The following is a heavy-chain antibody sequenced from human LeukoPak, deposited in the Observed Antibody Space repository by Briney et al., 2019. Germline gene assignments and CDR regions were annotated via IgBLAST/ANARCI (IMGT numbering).Heavy chain of an antibody. CDR3: ARHERDVSLDHAFDI. D-gene: IGHD5-24*01. Sequence: PPETLSLTCTISGGSISSYYWSWIRQPPGKGLEWIGYIYYSGSTSYNPSLKSRVTILVDTSKNQFSLKLRSVTAADTAVYYCARHERDVSLDHAFDIWGQARIGSVSS. CDR2: IYYSGST. J-gene: IGHJ3*02. CDR1: GGSISSYY. V-gene: IGHV4-59*08.